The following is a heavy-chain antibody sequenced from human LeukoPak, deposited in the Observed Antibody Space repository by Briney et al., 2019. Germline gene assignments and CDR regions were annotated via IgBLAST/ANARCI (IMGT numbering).Heavy chain of an antibody. CDR3: ARRIDKYYYGSGSSRFDY. V-gene: IGHV4-39*01. D-gene: IGHD3-10*01. Sequence: SETLSLTCTVSGGSISSSSYYWGWIRQPPGKGLEWIGCIFYSGSTYYNPSLKSRVTISVDTSKNQFSLKLSSVTAADTAVYYCARRIDKYYYGSGSSRFDYWGQGTLVTVSS. CDR1: GGSISSSSYY. CDR2: IFYSGST. J-gene: IGHJ4*02.